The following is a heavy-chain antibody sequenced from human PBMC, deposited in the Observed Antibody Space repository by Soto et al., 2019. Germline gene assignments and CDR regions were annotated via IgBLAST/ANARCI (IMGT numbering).Heavy chain of an antibody. V-gene: IGHV1-18*01. CDR2: ISAYNGNT. Sequence: QVQLVQSGAEVKKPGASVKVSCKASGYTFTSYGISWVRQAPGQGLEWMGWISAYNGNTNYAQKLQGRVTMTTDTSTSTAHMELRSLRSYDTAVYYCARVDAFWSGYHNWLDPWGQGTLVTVSS. CDR3: ARVDAFWSGYHNWLDP. J-gene: IGHJ5*02. CDR1: GYTFTSYG. D-gene: IGHD3-3*01.